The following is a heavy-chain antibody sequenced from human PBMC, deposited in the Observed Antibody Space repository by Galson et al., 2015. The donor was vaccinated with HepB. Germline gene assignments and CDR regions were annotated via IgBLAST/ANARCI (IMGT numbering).Heavy chain of an antibody. CDR2: IYSGGST. Sequence: SLRLSCAASGFTVSSNYMSWVRQAPGKGLEWVSVIYSGGSTYYADSVKGRFTISRDNSKNTLYLQMNSLRAEDTAVYYCAGSYYYDSSGYYDTGWYFDLWGRGTLVTVSS. CDR3: AGSYYYDSSGYYDTGWYFDL. J-gene: IGHJ2*01. D-gene: IGHD3-22*01. V-gene: IGHV3-53*01. CDR1: GFTVSSNY.